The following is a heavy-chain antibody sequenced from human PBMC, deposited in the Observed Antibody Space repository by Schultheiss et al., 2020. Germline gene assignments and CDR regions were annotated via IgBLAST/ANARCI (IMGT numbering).Heavy chain of an antibody. J-gene: IGHJ6*02. V-gene: IGHV3-23*01. CDR3: ARVGILTLYGMDV. CDR2: ISGSGGST. Sequence: GESLKISCAASGFTFSSYAMSWVRQAPGKGLEWVSAISGSGGSTYYADSVKGQFTISRDNSKNTLYLQMNSLRAEDTAVYYCARVGILTLYGMDVWGQGTTVTVSS. D-gene: IGHD3-9*01. CDR1: GFTFSSYA.